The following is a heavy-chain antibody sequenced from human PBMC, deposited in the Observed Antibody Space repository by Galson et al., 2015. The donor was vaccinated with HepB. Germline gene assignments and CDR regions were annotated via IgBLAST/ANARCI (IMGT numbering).Heavy chain of an antibody. CDR3: GGYSGSGRNPRGDY. CDR1: GFTFSSYA. J-gene: IGHJ4*02. D-gene: IGHD3-10*01. CDR2: ISYDGRNE. V-gene: IGHV3-30*04. Sequence: SLRLSCAVSGFTFSSYAMHWVRQAPGKGLEWVAAISYDGRNEYYADSVKGRFTISRDNSKNTLYLQMNSLGAEDTAVYYCGGYSGSGRNPRGDYWGQGTLVTVSS.